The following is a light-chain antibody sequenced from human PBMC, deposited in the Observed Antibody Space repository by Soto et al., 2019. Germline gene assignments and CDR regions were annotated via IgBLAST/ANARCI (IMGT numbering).Light chain of an antibody. V-gene: IGLV1-47*01. CDR2: RND. Sequence: QSVLTQPPSASGTPGQRVTISCSGSSSNIGSNYVYWYQHLPGTAPNLLIYRNDQRPSGVPARFSGSKSGTSASLAISGLRSEDEADCYCAAWDDSLTGHVVFGGGTQLTVL. J-gene: IGLJ2*01. CDR1: SSNIGSNY. CDR3: AAWDDSLTGHVV.